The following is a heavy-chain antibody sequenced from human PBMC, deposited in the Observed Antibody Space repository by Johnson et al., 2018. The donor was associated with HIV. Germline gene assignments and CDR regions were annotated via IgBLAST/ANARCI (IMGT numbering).Heavy chain of an antibody. CDR3: AKGRMGASGSYNV. V-gene: IGHV3-74*02. J-gene: IGHJ3*01. CDR2: ISSDGSST. CDR1: GFTFSSYW. Sequence: VQVVESGGGVVQPGKSLRLSCAASGFTFSSYWMHWVRQAPGKGLVWVSRISSDGSSTYYADSVKGRFTISRDNAKNTLYLQMNSLRAEDTALYYCAKGRMGASGSYNVWGRGTMVTVSS. D-gene: IGHD1-26*01.